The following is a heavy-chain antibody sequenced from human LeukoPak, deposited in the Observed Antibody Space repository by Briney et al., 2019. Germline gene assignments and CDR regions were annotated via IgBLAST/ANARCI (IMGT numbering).Heavy chain of an antibody. V-gene: IGHV3-20*04. Sequence: PGGSLRLSCAASGFTFDDYGMSWVRQAPGKGLEWVSGINWNGGSTGYADSVKGRFTISRDNAKNSLYLQMNSLRAEDTALYYCARGLDYGDHGWFDPWGQGTLVTVSS. D-gene: IGHD4-17*01. CDR3: ARGLDYGDHGWFDP. CDR1: GFTFDDYG. CDR2: INWNGGST. J-gene: IGHJ5*02.